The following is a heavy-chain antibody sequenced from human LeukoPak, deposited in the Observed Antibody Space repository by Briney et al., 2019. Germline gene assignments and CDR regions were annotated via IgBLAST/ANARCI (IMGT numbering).Heavy chain of an antibody. D-gene: IGHD2-2*02. Sequence: PSETLSLXCAVSGGSFSGYYWSWIRQPPGKGLEWIGEINHSGSTSYNPSLKSRGTTSVDTSKNQVSLELSSVTAADTAVYFCARGWACSGTSCYKFDYWGQGTLVTVSS. CDR1: GGSFSGYY. CDR3: ARGWACSGTSCYKFDY. V-gene: IGHV4-34*01. J-gene: IGHJ4*02. CDR2: INHSGST.